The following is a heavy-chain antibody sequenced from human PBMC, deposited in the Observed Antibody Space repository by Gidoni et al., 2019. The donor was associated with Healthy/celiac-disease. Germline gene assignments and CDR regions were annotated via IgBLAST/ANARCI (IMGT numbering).Heavy chain of an antibody. CDR3: ARDPPGYCSGGSCYGDYMDV. Sequence: EVQLVESGGGLVKPGGSLRLSCAASGFTFSSYSMNWVRQAPGKGLEWVSSISSSSSYIYYADSVKGRFTISRDNAKNSLYLQMNSLRAEDTAVYYCARDPPGYCSGGSCYGDYMDVWGKGTTVTVSS. J-gene: IGHJ6*03. CDR1: GFTFSSYS. CDR2: ISSSSSYI. V-gene: IGHV3-21*01. D-gene: IGHD2-15*01.